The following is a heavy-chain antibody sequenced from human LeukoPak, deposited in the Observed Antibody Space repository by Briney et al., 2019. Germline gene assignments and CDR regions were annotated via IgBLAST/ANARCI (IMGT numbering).Heavy chain of an antibody. CDR1: GYSISSGYY. CDR3: ARILRGVIVTSFDY. V-gene: IGHV4-38-2*02. Sequence: SETLSFTCTVSGYSISSGYYWGWVRQPPGKGLEWIGSISHAGSTDYSPSLKSRVTISLDTSKNQFSLKLRPVTAADTAVYYCARILRGVIVTSFDYWGQGILVTVSS. J-gene: IGHJ4*02. CDR2: ISHAGST. D-gene: IGHD3-10*01.